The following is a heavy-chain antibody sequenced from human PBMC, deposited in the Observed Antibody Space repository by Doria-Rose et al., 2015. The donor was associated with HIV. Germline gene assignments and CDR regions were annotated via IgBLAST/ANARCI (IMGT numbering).Heavy chain of an antibody. V-gene: IGHV3-9*01. CDR3: AKAPIIGPKYYFYMDV. D-gene: IGHD3-3*01. Sequence: VQLVQSGGDLVQPGRSLRLSCVGSGFSFESYAMHWVRLAPGKGLEWVAGISWDSGAKGNADSVEGRFTISRDNAKKSVYLEMRSLRPEDTAFYYCAKAPIIGPKYYFYMDVWGKGTSVTVSS. CDR2: ISWDSGAK. J-gene: IGHJ6*03. CDR1: GFSFESYA.